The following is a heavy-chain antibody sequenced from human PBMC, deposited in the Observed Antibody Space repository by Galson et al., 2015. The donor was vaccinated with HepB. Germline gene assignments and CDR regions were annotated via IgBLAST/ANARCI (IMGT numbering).Heavy chain of an antibody. D-gene: IGHD3-3*01. Sequence: SLRLSCAASGFTFSSYAMHWVRQAPGKGLEWVAVISYDGSNKYYADSVKGRFTISRDNSKNTLYLQMNSLRAEDTAVYYCARARRFYDFWSGPDAFDIWGQGTMVTVSS. CDR3: ARARRFYDFWSGPDAFDI. V-gene: IGHV3-30-3*01. CDR1: GFTFSSYA. J-gene: IGHJ3*02. CDR2: ISYDGSNK.